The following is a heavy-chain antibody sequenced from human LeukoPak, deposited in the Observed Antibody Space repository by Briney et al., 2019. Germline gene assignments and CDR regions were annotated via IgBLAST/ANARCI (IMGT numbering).Heavy chain of an antibody. CDR1: GGSISSSNYY. CDR3: ARTHCDFWIGLGDS. Sequence: SETLSLTCTVSGGSISSSNYYWVWIRQPPGKGLEWIGTVYYSGNTYYNPSLKSRVTISIDTSKNQFSLKLDSVTAADTAVYYCARTHCDFWIGLGDSWGQGILVTVSS. D-gene: IGHD3-3*01. J-gene: IGHJ5*01. CDR2: VYYSGNT. V-gene: IGHV4-39*01.